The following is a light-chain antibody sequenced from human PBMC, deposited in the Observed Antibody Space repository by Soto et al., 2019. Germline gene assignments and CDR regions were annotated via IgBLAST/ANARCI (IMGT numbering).Light chain of an antibody. V-gene: IGKV2-28*01. CDR3: QQYHNWPPWT. Sequence: DIVMTQSPLSLPVTPVEPASISCRSSQSLLHSNGYNYLDWYLQKPGQSPQLLIYLGSNRASGVPDRFSGSGSGTDFTLSISTVEAGDVGVYYCQQYHNWPPWTFGLGTKVDIK. CDR2: LGS. CDR1: QSLLHSNGYNY. J-gene: IGKJ1*01.